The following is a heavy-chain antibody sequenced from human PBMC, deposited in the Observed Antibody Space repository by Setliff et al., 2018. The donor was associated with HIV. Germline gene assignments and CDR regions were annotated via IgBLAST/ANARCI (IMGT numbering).Heavy chain of an antibody. CDR3: ATPISITSGSAFDY. J-gene: IGHJ4*02. D-gene: IGHD2-2*01. V-gene: IGHV5-51*01. Sequence: PGESLKISCKGSEYSFSNYWIAWVRQVPGKGLEWMGIIYPGDSNTKYSPSFQGQVTLSVDKSISTAYLQWSSLKASDTAMYYCATPISITSGSAFDYWGQGTLVTVSS. CDR2: IYPGDSNT. CDR1: EYSFSNYW.